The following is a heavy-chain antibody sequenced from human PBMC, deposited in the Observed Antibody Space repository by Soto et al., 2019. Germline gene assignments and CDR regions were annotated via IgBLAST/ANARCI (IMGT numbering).Heavy chain of an antibody. D-gene: IGHD6-19*01. V-gene: IGHV3-23*01. CDR1: GFTFTNYA. CDR2: IDLTGGT. Sequence: EVQLLESGGGLEQPGGSLRLSCGASGFTFTNYAMTWVRQAPGKGLEWVAAIDLTGGTFYANSVKGRFTVSRDNSKNTLYLQMSSRRVEDTALDYCAKDDGSGWSWYFDVWCRGSLVTISS. J-gene: IGHJ2*01. CDR3: AKDDGSGWSWYFDV.